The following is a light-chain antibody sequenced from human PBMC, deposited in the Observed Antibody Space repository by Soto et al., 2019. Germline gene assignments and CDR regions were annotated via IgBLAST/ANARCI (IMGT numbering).Light chain of an antibody. V-gene: IGKV3-11*01. Sequence: EIVLTQSPVTLFLSPGERATLPCRASQNVDMFLAWYQQKPGQAPRLLIYDASNRATGTPARFSGSGSGTDFTLTISSLEPEDFAVYYCQQRRDWPLTFGQGTRLEIK. CDR2: DAS. CDR1: QNVDMF. CDR3: QQRRDWPLT. J-gene: IGKJ5*01.